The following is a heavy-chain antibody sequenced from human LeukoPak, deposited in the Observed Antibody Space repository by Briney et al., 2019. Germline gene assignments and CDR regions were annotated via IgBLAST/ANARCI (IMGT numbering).Heavy chain of an antibody. Sequence: GRSLRLSCAASGFTFSSYWMTWVRQGTGKGLEWGANIKEDGSAEYYVDSVKGRFTISRDNAKNSLYLQMNSLAAEDMAVYYCARTVPVTGTPIAYWGQGTLVTVSS. CDR1: GFTFSSYW. J-gene: IGHJ4*02. D-gene: IGHD6-19*01. CDR2: IKEDGSAE. CDR3: ARTVPVTGTPIAY. V-gene: IGHV3-7*02.